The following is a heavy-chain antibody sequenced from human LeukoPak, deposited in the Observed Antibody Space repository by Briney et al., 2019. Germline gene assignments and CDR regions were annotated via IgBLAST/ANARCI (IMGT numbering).Heavy chain of an antibody. CDR2: INHSGST. CDR3: ARWLHSYDY. D-gene: IGHD5-12*01. Sequence: SETLSLTCAVYGGSFSVYYWSWIRQPPGKGLEWIGEINHSGSTNYNPSLKSRVTISVDTSKNQFSLKLSSVTAADTAVYYCARWLHSYDYWGQGTLVTVSS. CDR1: GGSFSVYY. V-gene: IGHV4-34*01. J-gene: IGHJ4*02.